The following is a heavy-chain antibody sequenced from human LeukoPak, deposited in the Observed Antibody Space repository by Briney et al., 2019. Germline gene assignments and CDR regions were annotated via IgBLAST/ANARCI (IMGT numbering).Heavy chain of an antibody. CDR1: GYIFTEYY. J-gene: IGHJ4*02. CDR2: MHPNSGAT. Sequence: ASVEVYCKASGYIFTEYYIYWVRQAPGQGLEWMGRMHPNSGATKYAQKFQGRFTMTRDTSISRAYMELNRLTSDDPAVYYCASDHTYEGTGFDSWGQGTLVTVYS. CDR3: ASDHTYEGTGFDS. V-gene: IGHV1-2*06. D-gene: IGHD3-16*01.